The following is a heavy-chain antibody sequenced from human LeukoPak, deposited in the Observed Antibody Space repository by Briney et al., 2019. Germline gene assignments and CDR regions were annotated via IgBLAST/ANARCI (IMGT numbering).Heavy chain of an antibody. V-gene: IGHV1-2*02. CDR3: ARGYYYGSGSKFDP. Sequence: GASVKVSCKASGGTFSSYAISWVRQAPGQGLEWMGVISPSGGSTTYAQKFQGRVTMTRDTSISTAYMELSRLRSDDTAVYYCARGYYYGSGSKFDPWGQGTLVTVSS. J-gene: IGHJ5*02. CDR2: ISPSGGST. D-gene: IGHD3-10*01. CDR1: GGTFSSYA.